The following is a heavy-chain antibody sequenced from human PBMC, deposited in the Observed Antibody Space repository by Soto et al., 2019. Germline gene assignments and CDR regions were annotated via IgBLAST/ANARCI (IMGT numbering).Heavy chain of an antibody. CDR1: GYTFTSYY. Sequence: ASVKVSCKASGYTFTSYYMHWARQAPGQGLEWMGIINPSGGSTSYAQKFQGRVTMTRDTSTSTVYMELSSLRSEDTAVYYCARDPTNYDILTGYQDYWGQGTLVTVSS. CDR2: INPSGGST. D-gene: IGHD3-9*01. V-gene: IGHV1-46*01. J-gene: IGHJ4*02. CDR3: ARDPTNYDILTGYQDY.